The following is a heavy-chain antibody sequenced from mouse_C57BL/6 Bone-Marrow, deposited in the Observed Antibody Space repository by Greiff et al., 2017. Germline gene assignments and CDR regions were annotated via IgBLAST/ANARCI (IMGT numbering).Heavy chain of an antibody. Sequence: VQLQQPGAELVKPGASVKLSCKASGYTFTSYWMHWVKQRPGQGLEWIGMIHPNSGSTNYNEKFKGKATLTVDKSSSPAYMQLSSLTSEDSAVYYCARGGYGSYWYFDVWGTGTTVTVSS. V-gene: IGHV1-64*01. CDR1: GYTFTSYW. CDR2: IHPNSGST. D-gene: IGHD1-1*01. J-gene: IGHJ1*03. CDR3: ARGGYGSYWYFDV.